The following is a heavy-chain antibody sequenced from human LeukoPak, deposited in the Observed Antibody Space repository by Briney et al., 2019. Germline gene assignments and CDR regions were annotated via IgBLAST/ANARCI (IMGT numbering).Heavy chain of an antibody. V-gene: IGHV4-39*07. Sequence: PSETLSLTCTLSGRSISSSSYYWGWIRQPPGKGLEWIGSIYYSGSTYYNPSLKSRVTISVDTSKNQFSLKLSSVTAADTAVYYCARALGAFDIWGQGTMVTVSS. J-gene: IGHJ3*02. CDR3: ARALGAFDI. CDR2: IYYSGST. CDR1: GRSISSSSYY.